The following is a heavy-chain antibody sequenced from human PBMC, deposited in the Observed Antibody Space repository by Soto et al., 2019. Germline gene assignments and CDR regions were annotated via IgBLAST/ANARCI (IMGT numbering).Heavy chain of an antibody. J-gene: IGHJ5*02. V-gene: IGHV4-59*01. Sequence: QVQLQESGPGLVKPSETLSLTCTVSGDSLSPYYWSWVRQPPGKGLEWIGFIWFTGTTTYNPSLRSRVTMSVDTSKNKLSLALNSVTAADTAVYYCARESSGDHNHNWFDPWGQGTLVTVSA. CDR2: IWFTGTT. CDR1: GDSLSPYY. D-gene: IGHD1-20*01. CDR3: ARESSGDHNHNWFDP.